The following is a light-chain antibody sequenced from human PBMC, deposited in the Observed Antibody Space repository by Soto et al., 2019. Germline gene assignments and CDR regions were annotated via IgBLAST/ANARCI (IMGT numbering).Light chain of an antibody. Sequence: QSALTQPRSVSGSPGQSVTISCTGTGSDVGRYDFVSWYQQHPGKAPKLMIYDVSKRPSGVPDRFSGFKSGSTASLTISGLQADDEADYFFCSLAATNTAVFGGGTKLTVL. J-gene: IGLJ2*01. V-gene: IGLV2-11*01. CDR1: GSDVGRYDF. CDR2: DVS. CDR3: CSLAATNTAV.